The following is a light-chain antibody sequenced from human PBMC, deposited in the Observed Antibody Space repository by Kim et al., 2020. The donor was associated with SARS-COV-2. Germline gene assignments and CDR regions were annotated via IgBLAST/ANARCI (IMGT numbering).Light chain of an antibody. J-gene: IGKJ4*01. CDR2: AAS. CDR1: QSISSY. Sequence: ASVGDRVTITCRASQSISSYLNWYQQKPGKAPKLLIYAASSLQSGVPSRFSVSGSGTDFTLTISSLQPEDFATYYCQQSYSTLLTFGGGTKVDIK. CDR3: QQSYSTLLT. V-gene: IGKV1-39*01.